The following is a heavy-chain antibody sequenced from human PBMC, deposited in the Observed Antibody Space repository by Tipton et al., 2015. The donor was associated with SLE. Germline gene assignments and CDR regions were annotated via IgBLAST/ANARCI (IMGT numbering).Heavy chain of an antibody. J-gene: IGHJ3*02. CDR2: IFDNGNS. Sequence: TLSLTCTVSGGSISDYYWTWIRQPPGKGLEWIGYIFDNGNSNYNPSLKSRVTISIDTSKNQFSLRLTSLTAADTAVYYCARVVYSFSDAFDIWGQGTLVTVSS. CDR3: ARVVYSFSDAFDI. D-gene: IGHD6-13*01. CDR1: GGSISDYY. V-gene: IGHV4-59*01.